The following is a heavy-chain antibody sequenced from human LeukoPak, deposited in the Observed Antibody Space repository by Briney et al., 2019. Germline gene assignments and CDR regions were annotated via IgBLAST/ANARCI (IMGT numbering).Heavy chain of an antibody. CDR2: IYTSGST. V-gene: IGHV4-61*02. D-gene: IGHD7-27*01. CDR3: VRGSWGSDFDY. Sequence: IGRIYTSGSTDYNPSLKSRVTISLDTSKNQFSLKLSSVTAADTAVYYCVRGSWGSDFDYWGQGTLVTVSS. J-gene: IGHJ4*02.